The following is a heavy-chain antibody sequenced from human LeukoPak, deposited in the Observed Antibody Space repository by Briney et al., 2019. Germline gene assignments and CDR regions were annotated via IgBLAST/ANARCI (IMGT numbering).Heavy chain of an antibody. CDR1: GGSIRSSDYY. CDR3: ARQEGSLSGSYYY. CDR2: IYYTGST. J-gene: IGHJ4*02. V-gene: IGHV4-39*01. D-gene: IGHD3-10*01. Sequence: PSETLSLTCTVSGGSIRSSDYYWGWIRQPPGKGLDWIGSIYYTGSTYSNSSLKSRLTISIDTSKNQFSLKLSSVTAADTAVYYCARQEGSLSGSYYYWGQGALVTVSS.